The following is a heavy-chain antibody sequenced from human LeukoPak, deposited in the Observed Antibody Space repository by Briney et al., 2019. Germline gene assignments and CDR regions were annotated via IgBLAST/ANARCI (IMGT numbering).Heavy chain of an antibody. D-gene: IGHD6-19*01. Sequence: GGSLRLSCAVSGFTFSSYGMHWVRQAPGKGLEWVAVIWYDGSNKYYADSVKGRFTVSRDNSKNTLYLQMNSLRAEDTAVYYCARDQLEQWLVHYYYGMDVWGQGTTVTVSS. CDR1: GFTFSSYG. CDR2: IWYDGSNK. CDR3: ARDQLEQWLVHYYYGMDV. V-gene: IGHV3-33*01. J-gene: IGHJ6*02.